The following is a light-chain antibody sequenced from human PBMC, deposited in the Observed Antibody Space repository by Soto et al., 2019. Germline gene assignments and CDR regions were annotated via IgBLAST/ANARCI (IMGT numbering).Light chain of an antibody. CDR1: QSVSSSY. V-gene: IGKV3-11*01. CDR3: QQRSKSWT. J-gene: IGKJ1*01. CDR2: DAS. Sequence: EIVLTQSPGTLSLSPGERANLSCRASQSVSSSYLAWYQQKPGQAPRLLIYDASNRATGIPARFSGSGSGTDFTLTISSLEPEDFAVYYCQQRSKSWTFGQGTKVDI.